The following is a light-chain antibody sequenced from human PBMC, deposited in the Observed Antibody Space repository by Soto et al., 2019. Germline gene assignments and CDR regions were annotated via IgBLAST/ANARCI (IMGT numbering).Light chain of an antibody. Sequence: QSALTQPASVSGSPGQSITISCTGSSSDVGGYDSVSWYQQHPGKVPKLMIYDVTNRPSGVSNRFSGSKSGNTASLTISGLQAEDEADYYCSSYTSSSTLVIFGRGTKVTVL. J-gene: IGLJ2*01. V-gene: IGLV2-14*01. CDR1: SSDVGGYDS. CDR3: SSYTSSSTLVI. CDR2: DVT.